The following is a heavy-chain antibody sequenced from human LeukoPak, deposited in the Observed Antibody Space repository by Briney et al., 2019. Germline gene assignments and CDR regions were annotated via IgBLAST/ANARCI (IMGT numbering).Heavy chain of an antibody. D-gene: IGHD5-18*01. CDR2: ISRSGDPT. V-gene: IGHV3-23*01. J-gene: IGHJ4*02. CDR1: GLTFTSYG. Sequence: GGSLRLSCAASGLTFTSYGMNWVRQAPGKGLEWVSSISRSGDPTYYADSVKGRFTISRDNSKNTLYLQMNSLRAEDTAVYYCAKDITAMGDYWGQGTLVTVSS. CDR3: AKDITAMGDY.